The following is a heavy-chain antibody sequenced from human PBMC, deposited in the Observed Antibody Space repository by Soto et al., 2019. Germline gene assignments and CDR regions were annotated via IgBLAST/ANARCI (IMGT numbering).Heavy chain of an antibody. V-gene: IGHV1-3*04. CDR1: GYTFTSYS. D-gene: IGHD1-26*01. Sequence: QVQLVQSGAEVKKPGASVKVSCEASGYTFTSYSMHWVRQAPGQRLEWMGWLNTGNGNTKYSQNFQGRVTITRDTSASTAYMELSSLRSEDTAFYYCARLSSGSYDYWGQGTLVTVSS. J-gene: IGHJ4*02. CDR3: ARLSSGSYDY. CDR2: LNTGNGNT.